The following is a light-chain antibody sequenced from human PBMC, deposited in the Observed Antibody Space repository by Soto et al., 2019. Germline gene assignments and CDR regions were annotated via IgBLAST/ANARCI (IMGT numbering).Light chain of an antibody. CDR3: SSYTSSSTLVV. CDR1: SSDVGGYNY. Sequence: QSALTQPASVSGSPGQSITISCTGTSSDVGGYNYVSWYQQHPGKAPKLMIYDVSNRPSGISNRFSGSKSGNTASLTTSGLQAADEADYYCSSYTSSSTLVVFGGGTKLTV. V-gene: IGLV2-14*01. J-gene: IGLJ2*01. CDR2: DVS.